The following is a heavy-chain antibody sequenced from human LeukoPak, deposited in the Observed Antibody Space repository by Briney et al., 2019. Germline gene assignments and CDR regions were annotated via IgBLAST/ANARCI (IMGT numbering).Heavy chain of an antibody. Sequence: SESLSLTCTVSGGSISTYYWSWIRQPPGKGLEWIGYVYYSGSTNYNPSLMSRVTISVDTSENQFSLKLSSVTAADTAMYYCARSELLWFGKVNSGFDFWGQGTLVTVSS. CDR2: VYYSGST. D-gene: IGHD3-10*01. J-gene: IGHJ4*02. V-gene: IGHV4-59*01. CDR1: GGSISTYY. CDR3: ARSELLWFGKVNSGFDF.